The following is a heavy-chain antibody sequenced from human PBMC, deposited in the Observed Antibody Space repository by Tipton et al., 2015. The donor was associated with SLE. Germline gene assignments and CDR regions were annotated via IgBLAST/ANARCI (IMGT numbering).Heavy chain of an antibody. CDR3: ATSSWSGYSDY. D-gene: IGHD3-3*01. Sequence: TLSLTCTVSGGSISNYYWNWIRQPPGKGLEWIGYIFYSGSTNYNPSLKSRVTISVDTSKNQLSLRLNSVTAADTAVYYCATSSWSGYSDYWGQGTLVTVSS. V-gene: IGHV4-59*01. CDR2: IFYSGST. J-gene: IGHJ4*02. CDR1: GGSISNYY.